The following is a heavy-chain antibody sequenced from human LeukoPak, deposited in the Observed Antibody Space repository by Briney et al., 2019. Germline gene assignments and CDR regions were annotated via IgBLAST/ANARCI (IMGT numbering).Heavy chain of an antibody. CDR2: ISYSGNT. J-gene: IGHJ2*01. V-gene: IGHV4-30-4*02. Sequence: PSETLSLTCSVSGGSVSSNNHYWTWIRQPPGKGLEWIGYISYSGNTYYNPPLKSRIIMSVDTSKNQFSLSLSSVTAADTAVYYCARDRSGYYWYFDLWGRGTLVTVSS. D-gene: IGHD3-3*01. CDR1: GGSVSSNNHY. CDR3: ARDRSGYYWYFDL.